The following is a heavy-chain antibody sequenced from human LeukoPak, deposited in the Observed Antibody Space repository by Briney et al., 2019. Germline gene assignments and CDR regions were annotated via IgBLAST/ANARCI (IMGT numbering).Heavy chain of an antibody. Sequence: GRSLRLSCAASGFTFSSYAMHWVRQAPGKGLEWVAVISYDGSNKYYADSVKGRFTISRDNSKNTLYLQMNSLKTEDTAVYYCTTDRRSGYYYDVDYWGQGTLVTVSS. J-gene: IGHJ4*02. CDR2: ISYDGSNK. CDR1: GFTFSSYA. V-gene: IGHV3-30-3*01. CDR3: TTDRRSGYYYDVDY. D-gene: IGHD3-22*01.